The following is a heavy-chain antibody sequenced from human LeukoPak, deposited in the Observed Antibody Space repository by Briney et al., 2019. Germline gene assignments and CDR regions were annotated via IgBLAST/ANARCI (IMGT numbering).Heavy chain of an antibody. Sequence: LGGPLRLSCAASGFTVSSNYMSWVRQAPGKGREWVAVIYSGGSTYYAAPVKGRFTISKDNSKNTLYLQMNSLRAEDTAVYYCARGHYYGSGSYYPLDYWGQGSLVTVSS. CDR2: IYSGGST. D-gene: IGHD3-10*01. CDR1: GFTVSSNY. J-gene: IGHJ4*02. CDR3: ARGHYYGSGSYYPLDY. V-gene: IGHV3-66*01.